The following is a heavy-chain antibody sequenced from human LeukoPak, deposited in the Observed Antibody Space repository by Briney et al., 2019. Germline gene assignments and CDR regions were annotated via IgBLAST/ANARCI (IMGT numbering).Heavy chain of an antibody. CDR1: GGSFSGYF. CDR3: ASSFYYDSLDY. D-gene: IGHD3-22*01. Sequence: SETLSLTCVVYGGSFSGYFWSWIRQPPGKGLEWIGEITPSGSTNYNPSLKSRVSISIDTSKKKLSLRLTSVTAADSAVYYCASSFYYDSLDYWGQGTLVTVSS. J-gene: IGHJ4*02. CDR2: ITPSGST. V-gene: IGHV4-34*01.